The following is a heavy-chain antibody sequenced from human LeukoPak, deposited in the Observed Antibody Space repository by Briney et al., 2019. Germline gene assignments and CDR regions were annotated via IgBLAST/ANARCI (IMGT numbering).Heavy chain of an antibody. Sequence: HAESLKISCKGSGYSFTRYWIGWVRQMPGKGLEWMGIIYPGDSDTRYSPSFQGQVTISADKSISTAYLQWSSLKASDTAMYYCARTRIYDSSGYYYDDAFDIWGQGTMVTVSS. CDR3: ARTRIYDSSGYYYDDAFDI. D-gene: IGHD3-22*01. V-gene: IGHV5-51*01. CDR2: IYPGDSDT. J-gene: IGHJ3*02. CDR1: GYSFTRYW.